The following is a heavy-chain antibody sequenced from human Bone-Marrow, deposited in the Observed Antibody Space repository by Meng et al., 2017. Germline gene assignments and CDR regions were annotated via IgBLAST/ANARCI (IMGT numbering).Heavy chain of an antibody. J-gene: IGHJ4*02. Sequence: GESLKISCAASGFTFSSYWMSWVRQAPGKGLEWVANIKQDGSETYYVDSVKDRFTISRDNAQNSLYLQMNSLRAEDTAVYYCARLVAYSISWYFDYWGQGTLVTVSS. V-gene: IGHV3-7*01. CDR3: ARLVAYSISWYFDY. CDR1: GFTFSSYW. CDR2: IKQDGSET. D-gene: IGHD6-13*01.